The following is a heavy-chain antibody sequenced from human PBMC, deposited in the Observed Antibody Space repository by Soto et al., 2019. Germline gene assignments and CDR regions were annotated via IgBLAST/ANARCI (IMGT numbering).Heavy chain of an antibody. J-gene: IGHJ6*03. CDR2: IYSGGST. Sequence: GGSLRLSCAASGFTVSSNYMSWVRQAPGKGLEWVSVIYSGGSTYYADSVKGRFTISRHNSKNTLYLQMNSLRAEDTAVYYCARVPQVSGYDSYYYMDVWGKGTTVTVSS. V-gene: IGHV3-53*04. CDR3: ARVPQVSGYDSYYYMDV. D-gene: IGHD5-12*01. CDR1: GFTVSSNY.